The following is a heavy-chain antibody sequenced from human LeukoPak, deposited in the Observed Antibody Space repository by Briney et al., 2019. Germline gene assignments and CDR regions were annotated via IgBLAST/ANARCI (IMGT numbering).Heavy chain of an antibody. CDR1: GFKFDDYG. CDR3: ARVPTPVVTAIRSSYYYYMDV. CDR2: INWNGAWT. Sequence: GGSLRLSCAASGFKFDDYGMSWVRQAPGKGLEWVCDINWNGAWTGYADSVKGRFTISRDNAKNSLYLQMNSLRAEDTALYYCARVPTPVVTAIRSSYYYYMDVWGKGTTVTVSS. J-gene: IGHJ6*03. V-gene: IGHV3-20*04. D-gene: IGHD2-21*02.